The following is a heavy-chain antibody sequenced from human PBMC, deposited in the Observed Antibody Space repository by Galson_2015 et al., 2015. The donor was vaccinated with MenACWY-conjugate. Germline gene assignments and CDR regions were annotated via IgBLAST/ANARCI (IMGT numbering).Heavy chain of an antibody. CDR2: INAGNGNT. Sequence: ASVKVSCKASGYTFTTYSIHWVRQAPGQRLEWMGWINAGNGNTKYSQNFQGRVTITRDTSATTAYMELSSLRSEDTAVYYCSRSPKVVVPAAFFDSWGQGTLVTVSS. V-gene: IGHV1-3*01. J-gene: IGHJ4*02. CDR1: GYTFTTYS. D-gene: IGHD2-2*01. CDR3: SRSPKVVVPAAFFDS.